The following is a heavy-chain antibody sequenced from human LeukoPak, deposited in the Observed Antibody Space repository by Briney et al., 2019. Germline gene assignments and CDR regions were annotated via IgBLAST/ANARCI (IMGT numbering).Heavy chain of an antibody. D-gene: IGHD1-26*01. CDR3: ARVGQWELPDY. CDR1: GFTFSSYS. J-gene: IGHJ4*02. CDR2: ISSSSSYI. V-gene: IGHV3-21*01. Sequence: GGSLRPSCAASGFTFSSYSMNWVRQAPGKGLEWVSSISSSSSYIYYADSVKGRFTISRDNAKNSLYLRMNSLRAEDTAVYYCARVGQWELPDYWGQGTLVTVSS.